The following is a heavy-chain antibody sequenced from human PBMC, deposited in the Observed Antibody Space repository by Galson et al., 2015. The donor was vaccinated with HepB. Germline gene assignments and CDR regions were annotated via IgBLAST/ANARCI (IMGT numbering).Heavy chain of an antibody. CDR2: FDPGDGET. D-gene: IGHD6-19*01. CDR1: GYTLTELS. V-gene: IGHV1-24*01. J-gene: IGHJ4*02. Sequence: SVKVSCKVSGYTLTELSMHWVRQAPGKGLEWMGGFDPGDGETIYAQKFQGRVTMTEDTSTDTAYMELSSLRSEDTAVYYCATDSWSSGWWGSFDYWGQGTLVTVSS. CDR3: ATDSWSSGWWGSFDY.